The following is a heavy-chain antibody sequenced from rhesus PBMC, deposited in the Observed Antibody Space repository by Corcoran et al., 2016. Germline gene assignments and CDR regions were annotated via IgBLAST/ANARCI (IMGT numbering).Heavy chain of an antibody. CDR1: GGSISSSY. D-gene: IGHD3-16*01. Sequence: QLQLQESGPGLVKPSETLSVTCAVSGGSISSSYWSWIRQAPGKGLEWIGYIYGSGSSTNYNPSLKSRVTLSVDTSKNHLSLKLSSVTAADTAVYYCASGSGSYTYFDYWGQGVLVTVSS. J-gene: IGHJ4*01. V-gene: IGHV4-169*02. CDR3: ASGSGSYTYFDY. CDR2: IYGSGSST.